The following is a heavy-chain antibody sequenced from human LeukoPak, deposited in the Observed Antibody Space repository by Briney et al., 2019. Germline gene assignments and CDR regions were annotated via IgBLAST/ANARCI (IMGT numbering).Heavy chain of an antibody. CDR3: ARRPEAFDI. Sequence: SQTLSLTCTVSGGSISSGSYYWSWIRQPAGKGLEWIGRIYTSGSTNYNPSLKSRVTISVDTSKNQFSLKLSSVTAADTAVYYCARRPEAFDIWGQGTMVTVSS. CDR2: IYTSGST. V-gene: IGHV4-61*02. CDR1: GGSISSGSYY. D-gene: IGHD1-14*01. J-gene: IGHJ3*02.